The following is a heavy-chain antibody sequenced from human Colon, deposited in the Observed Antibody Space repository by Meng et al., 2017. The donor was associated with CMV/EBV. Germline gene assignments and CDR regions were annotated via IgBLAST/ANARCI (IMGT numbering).Heavy chain of an antibody. Sequence: GGSLRLSCAASGFTFSSYWMSWVRQAPGKGLEWVANIKQDGSETSYVDSVKGRFTISRDNGKNSLFLHMNSLRAEDTAVYYCARAVYFPLYHFNSWGQGTLVTVSS. J-gene: IGHJ4*02. V-gene: IGHV3-7*01. D-gene: IGHD2-8*01. CDR1: GFTFSSYW. CDR3: ARAVYFPLYHFNS. CDR2: IKQDGSET.